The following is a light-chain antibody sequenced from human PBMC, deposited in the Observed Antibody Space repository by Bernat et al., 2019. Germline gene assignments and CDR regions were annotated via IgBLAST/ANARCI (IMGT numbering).Light chain of an antibody. V-gene: IGKV3-11*01. CDR2: DAS. CDR3: QQRSNWPPFT. CDR1: QSVSSY. J-gene: IGKJ3*01. Sequence: EIVLTQSPATLSLSPGERATLSCRASQSVSSYLAWYQQKPGHAPRLLIYDASNRATGTPARFSGSGSGTDFTLTISSLEPADLAVYYCQQRSNWPPFTFGPGTKVDIK.